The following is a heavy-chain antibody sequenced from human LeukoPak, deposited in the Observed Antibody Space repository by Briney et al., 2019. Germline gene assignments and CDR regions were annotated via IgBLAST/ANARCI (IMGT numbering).Heavy chain of an antibody. Sequence: GGSLRLSCEASGFTFSSYWMHWVRHVPGKGLVWVSRINSDGSSTSYAVSAKGRFTITRDNSKNTLYLQMNSLKAEDTAVYHCARVSSGRQWVAFDSWGQGTLVTVSS. CDR3: ARVSSGRQWVAFDS. CDR1: GFTFSSYW. J-gene: IGHJ4*02. V-gene: IGHV3-74*01. CDR2: INSDGSST. D-gene: IGHD6-19*01.